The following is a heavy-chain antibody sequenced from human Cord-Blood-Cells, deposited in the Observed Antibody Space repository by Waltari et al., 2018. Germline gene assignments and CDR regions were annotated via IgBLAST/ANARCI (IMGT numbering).Heavy chain of an antibody. CDR3: ARRVRRDFDY. CDR2: INHSGST. D-gene: IGHD1-1*01. J-gene: IGHJ4*02. V-gene: IGHV4-34*01. Sequence: QVQLQQWGAGLLKPSETLSLTCAVYGGSFSGYYWSWIRQPPGKGLEWIGEINHSGSTNYNQSLKSRVTISVDPSKNQFSLKLSSVTAADTAVYYCARRVRRDFDYWGQGTLVTVSS. CDR1: GGSFSGYY.